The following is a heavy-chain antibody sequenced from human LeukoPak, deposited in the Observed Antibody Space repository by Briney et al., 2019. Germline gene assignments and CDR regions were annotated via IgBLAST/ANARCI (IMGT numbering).Heavy chain of an antibody. CDR2: IGKNGVSR. V-gene: IGHV3-64*01. Sequence: GGSLRLSCAASGFSFSSYAMYWVRQAPGKGLEYVSAIGKNGVSRYYANSVRGRFTISRDNSKNALYLQMGSLRADDMAVYYCARDWHFDLWGQGQWSPSPQ. CDR3: ARDWHFDL. CDR1: GFSFSSYA. J-gene: IGHJ3*01.